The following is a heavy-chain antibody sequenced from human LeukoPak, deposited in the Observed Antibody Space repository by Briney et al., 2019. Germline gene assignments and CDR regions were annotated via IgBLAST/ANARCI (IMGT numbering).Heavy chain of an antibody. V-gene: IGHV3-23*01. CDR3: AKAEESSTYYDFWSGYSVFDQ. J-gene: IGHJ4*02. Sequence: GGSLRLSCAACGFTFSSYAMTWVRQAPGKGLEWVSAISRSGGGTYYADSVKGRFTISRDNSKNTLYLQMNSLRAEDTALYFCAKAEESSTYYDFWSGYSVFDQWGQGTLVTVSS. CDR2: ISRSGGGT. CDR1: GFTFSSYA. D-gene: IGHD3-3*01.